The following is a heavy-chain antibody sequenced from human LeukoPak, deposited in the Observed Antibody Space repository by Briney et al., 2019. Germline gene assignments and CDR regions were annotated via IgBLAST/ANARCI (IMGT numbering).Heavy chain of an antibody. D-gene: IGHD2-15*01. Sequence: PSETLSLTCTVSGGSISSCSYYWGWIRQPPGKGLEWIGSIYYSGSTYYNPSLKSRVTISVDTSKNQFSLKLSSVTAADTAVYYCASGGYCSGGSCSWGQGTLVTVSS. J-gene: IGHJ5*02. CDR2: IYYSGST. CDR1: GGSISSCSYY. CDR3: ASGGYCSGGSCS. V-gene: IGHV4-39*01.